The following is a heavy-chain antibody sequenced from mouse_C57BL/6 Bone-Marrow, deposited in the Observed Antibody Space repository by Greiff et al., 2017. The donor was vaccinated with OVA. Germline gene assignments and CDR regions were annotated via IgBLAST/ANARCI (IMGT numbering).Heavy chain of an antibody. V-gene: IGHV5-4*01. CDR2: ISDGGSYT. J-gene: IGHJ3*01. Sequence: DVHLVESGGGLVKPGGSLKLSCAASGFTFSSYAMSWVRQTPEKRLEWVATISDGGSYTYYPDNVKGRFTISRDNAKNNLYLQMSHLKSEDTAMYYCARGRLGRVWFAYWGQGTLVTVSA. CDR3: ARGRLGRVWFAY. D-gene: IGHD4-1*01. CDR1: GFTFSSYA.